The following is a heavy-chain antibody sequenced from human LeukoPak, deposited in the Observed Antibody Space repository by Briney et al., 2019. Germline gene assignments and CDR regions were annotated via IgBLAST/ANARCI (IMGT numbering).Heavy chain of an antibody. Sequence: ASAKVSCKASGYTFSDYYIRWVRQAPGQGLEWMGWITPNSGGTKYAQRFQGRVTMTRDTSISTAYMDLSSLGSDDTAVFYCVRKSATRRTSEFDYWGQGTPVTVSS. CDR1: GYTFSDYY. CDR3: VRKSATRRTSEFDY. D-gene: IGHD2-15*01. J-gene: IGHJ4*02. CDR2: ITPNSGGT. V-gene: IGHV1-2*02.